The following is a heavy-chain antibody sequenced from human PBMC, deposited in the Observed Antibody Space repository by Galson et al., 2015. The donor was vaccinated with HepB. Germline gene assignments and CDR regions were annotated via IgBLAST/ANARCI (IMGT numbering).Heavy chain of an antibody. J-gene: IGHJ4*02. D-gene: IGHD6-6*01. CDR2: IQFDGSKE. V-gene: IGHV3-33*01. Sequence: SLRLSCAASGFTFSRYGMHWVRQAPGKGLDWVAAIQFDGSKEYYAHSVKGRFAISRDDSKNTVSLQMNSLGAEDSAVYYGGRDFSYGSLDFGDWGQGTLVTVFS. CDR3: GRDFSYGSLDFGD. CDR1: GFTFSRYG.